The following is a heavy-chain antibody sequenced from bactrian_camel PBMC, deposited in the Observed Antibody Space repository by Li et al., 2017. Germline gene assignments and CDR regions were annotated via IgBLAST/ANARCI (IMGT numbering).Heavy chain of an antibody. V-gene: IGHV3S53*01. J-gene: IGHJ4*01. CDR2: IDLDGST. D-gene: IGHD4*01. CDR1: GDAVNSLC. CDR3: AASGASCLRAIDFNY. Sequence: HVQLVESGGGSVQAGGSLRLTCKASGDAVNSLCMAWFRQAPGKEREGVAGIDLDGSTNYVDSVKGRFTVSRDNAKRTLYLQMDNLRPEDTATYYCAASGASCLRAIDFNYWGQGTQVTVS.